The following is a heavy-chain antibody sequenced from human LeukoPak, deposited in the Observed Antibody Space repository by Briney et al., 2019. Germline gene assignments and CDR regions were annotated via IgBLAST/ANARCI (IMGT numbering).Heavy chain of an antibody. D-gene: IGHD1-7*01. CDR2: IYYSGST. CDR3: ARTNPWELKYYFDY. J-gene: IGHJ4*02. CDR1: GGSIRSSSNYY. Sequence: SETLSLTCTVSGGSIRSSSNYYWGWIRQPPGKGLECIGSIYYSGSTFYNPSLKSRVTISVDTSKNQFSLKLSSVTAADTAVYYCARTNPWELKYYFDYWGQGTLVTVSS. V-gene: IGHV4-39*07.